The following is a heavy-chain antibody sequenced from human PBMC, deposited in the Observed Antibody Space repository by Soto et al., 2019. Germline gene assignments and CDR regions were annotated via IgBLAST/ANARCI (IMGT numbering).Heavy chain of an antibody. CDR2: IYYSGST. D-gene: IGHD3-22*01. Sequence: SETLSLTCTVSGGSISSSSYYWGWIRQPPGKGLEWIGSIYYSGSTYYNPSLKGRVTISVDTSKNQFSLKLSSVTAADTAVYYCARLTQLIRYYDSSGYYFDYWGQGTLVTVSS. CDR3: ARLTQLIRYYDSSGYYFDY. CDR1: GGSISSSSYY. V-gene: IGHV4-39*01. J-gene: IGHJ4*02.